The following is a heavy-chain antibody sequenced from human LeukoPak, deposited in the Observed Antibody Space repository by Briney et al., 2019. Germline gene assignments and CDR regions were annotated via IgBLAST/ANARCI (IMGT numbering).Heavy chain of an antibody. Sequence: SVKVSCKASGGTFSSYAISWVRQAPGQGPEWMGRIIPIFGTANYAQKFQGRVTITTDESTSTAYMELSSLRSEDTAVYYCAREDVWGGSTVNWFDPWGQGTLVTVSS. CDR3: AREDVWGGSTVNWFDP. CDR2: IIPIFGTA. V-gene: IGHV1-69*05. D-gene: IGHD3-16*01. J-gene: IGHJ5*02. CDR1: GGTFSSYA.